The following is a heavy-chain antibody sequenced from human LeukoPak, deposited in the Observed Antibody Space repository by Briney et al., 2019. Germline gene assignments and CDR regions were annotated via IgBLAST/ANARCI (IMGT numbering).Heavy chain of an antibody. CDR1: GYTFTSYG. D-gene: IGHD6-13*01. CDR2: ISAYNGNS. V-gene: IGHV1-18*01. J-gene: IGHJ4*02. Sequence: ASVKVSCKASGYTFTSYGISWVRQAPGQGLELVGWISAYNGNSYYAQKLQGRVTMTTDTSTSTAYMELRSLRSDDTAVYYCAREAQQLVTIYFDYWGQGTLVTVSS. CDR3: AREAQQLVTIYFDY.